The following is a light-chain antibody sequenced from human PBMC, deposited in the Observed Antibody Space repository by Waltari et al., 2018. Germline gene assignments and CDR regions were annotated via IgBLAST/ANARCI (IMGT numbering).Light chain of an antibody. CDR3: HVWDSNTGV. Sequence: SYELPQTPSVSVSPGQTATISCSGVNLDNKYVSWYQQKAGQSPVRVIYEDYKRRSGIPERFSGSSSGNTATLTISETQAVDEADYYCHVWDSNTGVFGGGTKLTVL. CDR1: NLDNKY. CDR2: EDY. J-gene: IGLJ3*02. V-gene: IGLV3-1*01.